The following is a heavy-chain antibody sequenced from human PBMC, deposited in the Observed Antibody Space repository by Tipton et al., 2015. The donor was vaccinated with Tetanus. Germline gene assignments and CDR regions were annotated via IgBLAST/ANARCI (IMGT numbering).Heavy chain of an antibody. CDR1: GLIFRLYT. CDR2: ISSGSVHI. D-gene: IGHD1-1*01. CDR3: ARIEEYTHSFDC. Sequence: GSMRLSCEASGLIFRLYTMAWVRQAPGKGLEWVSTISSGSVHIHYADSVKGRFTISRDNAKESVLLHLSSLRAEDTAVYFCARIEEYTHSFDCWGPGTTVSVSS. V-gene: IGHV3-21*01. J-gene: IGHJ3*01.